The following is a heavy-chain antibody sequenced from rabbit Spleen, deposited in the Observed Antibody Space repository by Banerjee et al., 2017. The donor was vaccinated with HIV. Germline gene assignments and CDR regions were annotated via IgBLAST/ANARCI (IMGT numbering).Heavy chain of an antibody. CDR2: IDSGSSAFT. CDR3: ARDLTDVRSDGYIYYFNL. Sequence: QSLEESGGGLVKPGASLTLTCTASGVSFSISSYMCWVRQAPGKGLEWIACIDSGSSAFTYYASWAKGRFTLSKTSSTTVTLQMTTLTAADTATYFCARDLTDVRSDGYIYYFNLWGPGTLVTVS. V-gene: IGHV1S40*01. J-gene: IGHJ4*01. D-gene: IGHD6-1*01. CDR1: GVSFSISSY.